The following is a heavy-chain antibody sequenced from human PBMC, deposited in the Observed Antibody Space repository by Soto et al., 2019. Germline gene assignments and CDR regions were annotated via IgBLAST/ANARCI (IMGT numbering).Heavy chain of an antibody. CDR1: GGTFSSYA. J-gene: IGHJ4*02. Sequence: ASVKVSCKASGGTFSSYAISWVRQAPGQGLEWMGGIIPIFGTANYAQKFQGRVTITADESTSTAYMELSSLRSEDTAVYYCARVPTYNWNDGGDYWGQGTLVTVSS. CDR2: IIPIFGTA. D-gene: IGHD1-1*01. CDR3: ARVPTYNWNDGGDY. V-gene: IGHV1-69*13.